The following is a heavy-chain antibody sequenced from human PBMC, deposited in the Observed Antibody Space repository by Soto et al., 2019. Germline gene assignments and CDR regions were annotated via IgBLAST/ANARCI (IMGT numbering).Heavy chain of an antibody. CDR2: ISGSGRTI. D-gene: IGHD3-16*01. CDR3: ARLPFPWGGFDP. V-gene: IGHV3-11*01. CDR1: GIIFSDY. Sequence: QVQLVESGGGLVQPGGSLRLSCAASGIIFSDYMSWVRQAPGKGLEWLSYISGSGRTIYSADSVKGRFTISRDNATNSLHLQMNNLRAEDTAVYYCARLPFPWGGFDPWGQGTLVTVSS. J-gene: IGHJ5*02.